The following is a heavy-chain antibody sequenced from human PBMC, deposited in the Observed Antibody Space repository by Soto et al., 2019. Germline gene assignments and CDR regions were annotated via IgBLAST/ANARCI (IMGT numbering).Heavy chain of an antibody. J-gene: IGHJ5*02. V-gene: IGHV1-3*01. CDR2: INAGNGNT. CDR3: ARTGSSSWYWFDP. Sequence: QVQLVQSGAEVKKPGASVKVSCKASGYTFTGYAMHWVRQAPGQRLEWMGWINAGNGNTKYSQKFQGRVTITRDTSASTAYMELSSLRSEDTAVYYCARTGSSSWYWFDPWGQGTLVTVSS. D-gene: IGHD6-13*01. CDR1: GYTFTGYA.